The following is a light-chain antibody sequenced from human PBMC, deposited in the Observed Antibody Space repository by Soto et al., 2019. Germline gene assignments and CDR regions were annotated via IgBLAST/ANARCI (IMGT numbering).Light chain of an antibody. CDR3: QQYRNWPPLT. J-gene: IGKJ4*01. CDR2: AAS. CDR1: QSIGSA. Sequence: EIVMTQSPATLSVSPGETATLSCRASQSIGSALAWYQHRPAQAPRLLLVAASIRATGVPGRFSGGGSGTDFTLTISSLQSEDFAVYYCQQYRNWPPLTFGGGTKVEIK. V-gene: IGKV3-15*01.